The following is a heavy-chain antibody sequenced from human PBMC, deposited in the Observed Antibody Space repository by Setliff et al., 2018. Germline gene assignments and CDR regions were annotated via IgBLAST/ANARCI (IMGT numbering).Heavy chain of an antibody. CDR3: ARDLDYQYYYDSSGRDAFDI. D-gene: IGHD3-22*01. J-gene: IGHJ3*02. Sequence: GASVKVSCKTSSYTFTDYGINWVRQAPGRGLEWMGWISTYNGKTNYAQKFQGRVTMTTDTSTSTAYMELRSLRSDDTAVYYCARDLDYQYYYDSSGRDAFDIWGQGTMVTVSS. CDR1: SYTFTDYG. CDR2: ISTYNGKT. V-gene: IGHV1-18*01.